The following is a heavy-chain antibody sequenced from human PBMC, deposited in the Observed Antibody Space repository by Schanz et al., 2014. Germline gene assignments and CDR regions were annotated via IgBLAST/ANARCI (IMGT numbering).Heavy chain of an antibody. D-gene: IGHD3-10*01. CDR2: ISGGGGTT. V-gene: IGHV3-23*04. Sequence: EEQLVESGGGLVPPGGSLRLSCAASGFNFSDYAMCWVRQAPGKGLEWVSAISGGGGTTYYTDSVKGRFTISRDNSKNTLYLQMNSLRPEDTAVYYCAKYRGYYRVSGSYRELEYWGQGTLVTVSS. J-gene: IGHJ4*02. CDR3: AKYRGYYRVSGSYRELEY. CDR1: GFNFSDYA.